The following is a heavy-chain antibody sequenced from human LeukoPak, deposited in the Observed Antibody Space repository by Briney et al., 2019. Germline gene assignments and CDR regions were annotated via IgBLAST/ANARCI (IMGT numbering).Heavy chain of an antibody. V-gene: IGHV3-74*01. CDR3: ANAKSIAAHGDY. CDR1: GFTFSSYW. Sequence: GGSVRLSCAASGFTFSSYWMHWVRQAPGKGLVWVSRINSDGSSTSYADSVKGRFTISRDNAKNTLYLQMNSLRAEDTAVYYCANAKSIAAHGDYWGQGTLVTVSS. CDR2: INSDGSST. J-gene: IGHJ4*02. D-gene: IGHD6-6*01.